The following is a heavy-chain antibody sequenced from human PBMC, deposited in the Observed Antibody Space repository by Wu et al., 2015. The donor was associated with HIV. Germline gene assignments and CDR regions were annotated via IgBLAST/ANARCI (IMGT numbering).Heavy chain of an antibody. CDR3: ARHSGHSSSWYSVVWVDV. J-gene: IGHJ6*02. Sequence: QVQLQESGPGLVKPSETLSLTCVVSGTSVSSDYYWGWIRQTPGKGLEWIGTLYHTGSTYYNPSLKSRVTISVDTSQNHFSLKLNSVTAADTAVYYCARHSGHSSSWYSVVWVDVWGQGTTVIVSS. D-gene: IGHD6-13*01. CDR1: GTSVSSDYY. CDR2: LYHTGST. V-gene: IGHV4-38-2*01.